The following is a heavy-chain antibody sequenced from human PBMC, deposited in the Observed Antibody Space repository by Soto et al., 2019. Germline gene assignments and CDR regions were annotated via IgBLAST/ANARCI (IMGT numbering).Heavy chain of an antibody. V-gene: IGHV5-10-1*01. D-gene: IGHD1-1*01. CDR1: GYSFTSYW. CDR3: ARQTGTVIDY. Sequence: SLKISCNGSGYSFTSYWISWVRQMPGKGREWMGGSDTSDSYTKYSPSFQGHVTISADKSISTANLQWSSRRASDTAMYYCARQTGTVIDYWGQGTLVTVSA. CDR2: SDTSDSYT. J-gene: IGHJ4*02.